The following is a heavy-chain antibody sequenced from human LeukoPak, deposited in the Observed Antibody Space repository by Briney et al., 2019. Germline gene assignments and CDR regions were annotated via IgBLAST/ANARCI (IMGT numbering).Heavy chain of an antibody. D-gene: IGHD3-10*01. Sequence: GGSLRLSCAASGFTFSSYGMSWVRQAPGKGLEWVSTITGTGGSTYYADSVKGRFTISRDNSKNTLYLQMNSLRAEDTGVYYCAKDYYASGSYYRDYFQHWGQGTLVTVSS. V-gene: IGHV3-23*01. CDR2: ITGTGGST. J-gene: IGHJ1*01. CDR3: AKDYYASGSYYRDYFQH. CDR1: GFTFSSYG.